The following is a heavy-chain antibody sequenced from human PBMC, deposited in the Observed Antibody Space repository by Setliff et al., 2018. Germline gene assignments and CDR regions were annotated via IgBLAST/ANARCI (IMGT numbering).Heavy chain of an antibody. V-gene: IGHV3-23*01. CDR1: GFTFSSYA. CDR2: ISGSGGST. CDR3: AKRVRSYCSSTSCSSSLWYFDL. J-gene: IGHJ2*01. Sequence: GGSLSLSCAASGFTFSSYAMSWVRQAPGKGLEWVSAISGSGGSTYYADSVKGRFTISRDNSKNTLYLQMNSLRAEDTAVYYCAKRVRSYCSSTSCSSSLWYFDLWGRGTLVTVSS. D-gene: IGHD2-2*01.